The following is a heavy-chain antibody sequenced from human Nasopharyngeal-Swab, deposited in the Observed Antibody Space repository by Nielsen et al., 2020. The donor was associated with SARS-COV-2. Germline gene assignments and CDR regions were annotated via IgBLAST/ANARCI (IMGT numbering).Heavy chain of an antibody. CDR2: ISGYNGDT. V-gene: IGHV1-18*01. J-gene: IGHJ4*02. CDR3: ARDLSGYDISCPDF. Sequence: WVRQAPGQGLEWMGWISGYNGDTNYAHKVKDRVTMTRDTSTSTAYLELRSLRSDDTAVYYCARDLSGYDISCPDFWGQGTLVTVSA. D-gene: IGHD3-22*01.